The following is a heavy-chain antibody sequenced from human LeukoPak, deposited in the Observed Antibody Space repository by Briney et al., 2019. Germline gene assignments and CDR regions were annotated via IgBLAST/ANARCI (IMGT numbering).Heavy chain of an antibody. D-gene: IGHD3-9*01. CDR3: ATDVLYDILTGLSRSLGFDP. V-gene: IGHV1-24*01. Sequence: ASVKVSCKVSGYTLTQLSMHWVRHPPGKGLGLMGLSDPEDGETIYAQKFQVRVTMTKDTSTDTAYMELSSLRSEDTAVYYCATDVLYDILTGLSRSLGFDPWGQGTLVTVSS. J-gene: IGHJ5*02. CDR2: SDPEDGET. CDR1: GYTLTQLS.